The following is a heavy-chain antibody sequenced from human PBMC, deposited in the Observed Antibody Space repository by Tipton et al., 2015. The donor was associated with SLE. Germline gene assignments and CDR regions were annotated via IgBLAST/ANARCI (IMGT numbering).Heavy chain of an antibody. J-gene: IGHJ3*01. CDR1: GGSISGHY. CDR3: ARRHSDTSGYYRGAFDF. V-gene: IGHV4-59*11. CDR2: IYSSGNS. D-gene: IGHD3-22*01. Sequence: TLSLTCTVSGGSISGHYWSWIRQSPKKGLEWIGYIYSSGNSHYNPSLRSRVTFSVDASKNQFSLRLTSVIAADTAVYYCARRHSDTSGYYRGAFDFWGQGTKVIVSS.